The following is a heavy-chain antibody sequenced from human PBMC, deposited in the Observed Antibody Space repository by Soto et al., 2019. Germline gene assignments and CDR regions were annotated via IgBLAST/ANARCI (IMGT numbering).Heavy chain of an antibody. J-gene: IGHJ4*02. CDR2: INNSGGNS. CDR1: GFTFSGYA. V-gene: IGHV3-23*01. CDR3: ARVPDV. Sequence: GGSLRLSCAASGFTFSGYAMYWVRQAPGKGLEWVSSINNSGGNSHYATSVRGRFTISRDNSKNTLYLQMNRLRAEDTAVYYCARVPDVWRQGILVTVSS.